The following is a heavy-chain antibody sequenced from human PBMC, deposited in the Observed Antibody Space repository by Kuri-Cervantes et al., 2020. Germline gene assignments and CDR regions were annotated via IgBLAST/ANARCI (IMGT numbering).Heavy chain of an antibody. CDR2: IYSGGST. CDR1: GFTFSYYY. D-gene: IGHD6-19*01. J-gene: IGHJ4*02. Sequence: GESLKISCAASGFTFSYYYMSGVRQAPGKGLEWVSVIYSGGSTYYADSVKGRFTISRDNSKNTLYLQMNSLRAEDTAVYYCAVAVAGTYWGQGTLVTVSS. V-gene: IGHV3-53*01. CDR3: AVAVAGTY.